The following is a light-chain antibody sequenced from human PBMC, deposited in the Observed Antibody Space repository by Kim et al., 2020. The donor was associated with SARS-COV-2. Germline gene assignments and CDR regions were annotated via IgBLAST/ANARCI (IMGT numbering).Light chain of an antibody. CDR1: KLGNKY. CDR3: QAWDSSTAV. CDR2: EDT. J-gene: IGLJ1*01. V-gene: IGLV3-1*01. Sequence: SYELTQPPSVSVFPGQTASISCSGDKLGNKYAYWYQQKPGQSPVVAIYEDTKRPSGIPERFSGSNSGNTATLTISGTQAMDEADYYCQAWDSSTAVFGTGTKVTVL.